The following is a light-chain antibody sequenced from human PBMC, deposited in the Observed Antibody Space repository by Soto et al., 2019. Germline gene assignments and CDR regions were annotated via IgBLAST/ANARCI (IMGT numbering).Light chain of an antibody. CDR1: QSVSSY. Sequence: IVFTESPATLSLSPGGRATLSCRASQSVSSYLAWYQQKPGQAPRLLIYDASNRATGIPARFSGSGSGTDFTLTISSLEPEDFAVYYCQQRSNWPPITFGQGTRLEIK. CDR3: QQRSNWPPIT. J-gene: IGKJ5*01. CDR2: DAS. V-gene: IGKV3-11*01.